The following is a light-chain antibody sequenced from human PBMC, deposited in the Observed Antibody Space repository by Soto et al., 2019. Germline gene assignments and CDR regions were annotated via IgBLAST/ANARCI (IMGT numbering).Light chain of an antibody. CDR2: GAS. J-gene: IGKJ2*01. V-gene: IGKV3-20*01. Sequence: EIVLTQSPGTLSLSPGDTATLSCRASQSVSKRYLAWFQQKPGQAPRLLIFGASSRATGIPGRFSGSGSGTDFTLTITRLEPEDCAVYYCQQYGDSRIYTFGPGTKLEIK. CDR3: QQYGDSRIYT. CDR1: QSVSKRY.